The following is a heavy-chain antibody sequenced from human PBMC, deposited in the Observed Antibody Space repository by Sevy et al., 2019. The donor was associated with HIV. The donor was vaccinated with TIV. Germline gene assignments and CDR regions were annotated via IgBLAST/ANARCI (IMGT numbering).Heavy chain of an antibody. Sequence: GGSLRLSCAAPGFSFRTYALSWVRQAPGMGLEWVSAISIAGDNTYYADSVKGRFTISRDNSKNTVHLQMNGLRAEDTAIYYCAKAPDYWGRGTLVTVSS. V-gene: IGHV3-23*01. CDR2: ISIAGDNT. J-gene: IGHJ4*02. CDR1: GFSFRTYA. CDR3: AKAPDY.